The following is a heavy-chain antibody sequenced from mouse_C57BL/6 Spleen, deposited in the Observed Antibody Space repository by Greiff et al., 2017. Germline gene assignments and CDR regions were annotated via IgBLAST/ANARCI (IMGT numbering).Heavy chain of an antibody. CDR1: GYTFTSYG. CDR3: ARKDMGYDDDSGFSY. V-gene: IGHV1-81*01. Sequence: VQLQQSGAELARPGASVKLSCKASGYTFTSYGISWVKQRTGQGLEWIGEIYPRSGNTYYNEKFKGKATLTADKSSSTAYMELRSLTSEDSAVYFCARKDMGYDDDSGFSYWGQGTLVTVSA. J-gene: IGHJ3*01. D-gene: IGHD2-4*01. CDR2: IYPRSGNT.